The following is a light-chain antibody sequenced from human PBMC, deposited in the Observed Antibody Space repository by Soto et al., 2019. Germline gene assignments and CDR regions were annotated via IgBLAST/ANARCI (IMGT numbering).Light chain of an antibody. CDR3: QQYYQWPSYT. CDR1: QRVGSN. V-gene: IGKV3-15*01. CDR2: DAS. J-gene: IGKJ2*01. Sequence: IMLTKSPLTLSASPGERAVFSCRASQRVGSNISWYQKKPGQSPRLLVFDASTRATAIPARFSGSGSWAEFTLTINTLQTEDVAAYYCQQYYQWPSYTFGQGTKVEIK.